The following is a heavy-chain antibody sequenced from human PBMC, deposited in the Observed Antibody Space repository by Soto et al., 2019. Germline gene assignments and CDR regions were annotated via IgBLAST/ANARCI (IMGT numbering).Heavy chain of an antibody. Sequence: PSETLSLTCAVSGGSISSSNWWNWVRQPPGKGLEWIGEIYHSGSTNYNPSLKSRVTISVDKSENQFSLKLSSVTAADSAVYYCTRGMVYAIGYWGQRTLVTVSS. V-gene: IGHV4-4*02. D-gene: IGHD2-8*01. CDR3: TRGMVYAIGY. J-gene: IGHJ4*02. CDR2: IYHSGST. CDR1: GGSISSSNW.